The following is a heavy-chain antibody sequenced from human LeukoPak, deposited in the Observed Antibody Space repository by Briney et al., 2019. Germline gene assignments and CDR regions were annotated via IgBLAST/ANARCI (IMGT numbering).Heavy chain of an antibody. CDR2: ISSSSSSV. D-gene: IGHD3-10*02. CDR1: GFTFSTSG. V-gene: IGHV3-48*01. CDR3: AELGITMIGGV. Sequence: GGSLRLSCAASGFTFSTSGMNWVRQAPGKGLEWVSYISSSSSSVSYADSVKGRFTISRDNAKNSLFLQMNSLRAEDTAVYYCAELGITMIGGVWGKGTTVTISS. J-gene: IGHJ6*04.